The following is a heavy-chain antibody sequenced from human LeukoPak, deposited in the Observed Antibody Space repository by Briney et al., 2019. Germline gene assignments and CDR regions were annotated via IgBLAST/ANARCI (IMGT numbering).Heavy chain of an antibody. CDR2: ISGSGGST. CDR1: GFTFSSYA. CDR3: ARDSSGYVAAEGAFDI. D-gene: IGHD2-15*01. Sequence: PGGSLRLSCAASGFTFSSYAMSWVRQAPGKGLEWVSAISGSGGSTYYADSVKGRFTISRDNAKNSLYLQMNSLRAEDTAVYYCARDSSGYVAAEGAFDIWGQGTMVTVSS. J-gene: IGHJ3*02. V-gene: IGHV3-23*01.